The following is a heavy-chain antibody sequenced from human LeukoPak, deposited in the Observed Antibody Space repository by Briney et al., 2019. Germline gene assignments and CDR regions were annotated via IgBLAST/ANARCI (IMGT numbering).Heavy chain of an antibody. CDR2: IYSGGST. CDR3: ARAGQWLSYYFDY. J-gene: IGHJ4*02. Sequence: PGGSLRLSCVVSGFTVSTNYMSWVRQAPGKGLEWVSLIYSGGSTYYADSVKGRFIISRDNSKNTLYLQMNSLRAEDTAVYYCARAGQWLSYYFDYWGQGTLVTVSS. V-gene: IGHV3-66*01. D-gene: IGHD6-19*01. CDR1: GFTVSTNY.